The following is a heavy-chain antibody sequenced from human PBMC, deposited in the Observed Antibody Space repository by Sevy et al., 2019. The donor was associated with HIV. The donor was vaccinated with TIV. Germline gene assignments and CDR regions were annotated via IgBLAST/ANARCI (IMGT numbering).Heavy chain of an antibody. CDR1: GGSFSGYY. D-gene: IGHD2-15*01. V-gene: IGHV4-34*01. CDR2: INHSGGT. J-gene: IGHJ3*02. CDR3: ARHCTGSSCSHAFDI. Sequence: SETLSLTCAVYGGSFSGYYWSWIRQPPGKGLEWIGEINHSGGTNYNPSLKSRVTISVDTSKNQISLKVNSVTAADTAVFYCARHCTGSSCSHAFDIWGQGTRVTV.